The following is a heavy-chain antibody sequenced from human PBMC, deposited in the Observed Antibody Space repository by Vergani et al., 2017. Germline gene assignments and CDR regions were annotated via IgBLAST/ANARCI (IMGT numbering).Heavy chain of an antibody. CDR3: AATLGSIVAVVVVFDY. V-gene: IGHV3-23*01. J-gene: IGHJ4*02. CDR2: ISGSGGST. D-gene: IGHD6-13*01. Sequence: EVQLLESGGGLVQPGGSLRLSCAASGFIFSSYAMSWVRQAPGKGLEWVSAISGSGGSTYYADSVKGRFTISRDNSKNTLNLQMNSLRAEDTAVYYCAATLGSIVAVVVVFDYWGQGTLVTVSS. CDR1: GFIFSSYA.